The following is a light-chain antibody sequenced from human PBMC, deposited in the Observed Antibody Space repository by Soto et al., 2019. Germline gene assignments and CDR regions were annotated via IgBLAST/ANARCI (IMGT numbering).Light chain of an antibody. CDR1: QSVSSY. Sequence: EIVLTRFQSTLPEVRWEGATHSCRASQSVSSYLAWYQQKPGQAPSLLMYDVSNRALGIPARFSGSGSGSDSSLTISSLVPDDSPVYYRKQRSQWPRMFGQGTKVDIK. J-gene: IGKJ1*01. CDR2: DVS. V-gene: IGKV3-11*01. CDR3: KQRSQWPRM.